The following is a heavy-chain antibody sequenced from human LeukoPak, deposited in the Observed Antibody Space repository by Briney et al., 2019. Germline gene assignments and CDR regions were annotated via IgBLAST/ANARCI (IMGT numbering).Heavy chain of an antibody. CDR3: ARVGSSSSGDDY. D-gene: IGHD6-6*01. CDR2: ISSSSYI. J-gene: IGHJ4*02. CDR1: GFTVSNNY. Sequence: GGSLRLSCAASGFTVSNNYMNWVRQAPGKGLEWVSSISSSSYIYYADSVKGRFTISRDNAKNSLYLQMNSLRAEDTAVYYCARVGSSSSGDDYWGQGTLVTVSS. V-gene: IGHV3-69-1*01.